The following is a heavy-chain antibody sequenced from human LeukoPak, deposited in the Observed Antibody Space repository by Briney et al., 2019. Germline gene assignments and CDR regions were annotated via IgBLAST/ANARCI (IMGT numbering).Heavy chain of an antibody. CDR2: INPNSGGT. V-gene: IGHV1-2*06. Sequence: ASVKVSCKASGYTFTGYYMHWVRQAPGQGLEWMGRINPNSGGTNYAQKFQGRVTMTRDTSISTAYMELSRLRSDDTAVYYCAREVAAAGTIDYWGQGTLVTVSS. J-gene: IGHJ4*02. CDR3: AREVAAAGTIDY. D-gene: IGHD6-13*01. CDR1: GYTFTGYY.